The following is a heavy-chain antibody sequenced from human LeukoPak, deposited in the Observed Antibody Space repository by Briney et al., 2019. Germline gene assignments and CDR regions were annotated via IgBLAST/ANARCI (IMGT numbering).Heavy chain of an antibody. CDR3: ARSLPYGTTWYGRSDF. Sequence: ASVKVSCKASRYTFTSFTMHWVRQAPGKGLEWVANIRQDGDTKYYVDSVKGRFTISRDNAMNSLYLQMNSLRAEDTAIYYCARSLPYGTTWYGRSDFWGQGTLVTVSS. CDR1: RYTFTSFT. CDR2: IRQDGDTK. J-gene: IGHJ4*02. V-gene: IGHV3-7*03. D-gene: IGHD6-13*01.